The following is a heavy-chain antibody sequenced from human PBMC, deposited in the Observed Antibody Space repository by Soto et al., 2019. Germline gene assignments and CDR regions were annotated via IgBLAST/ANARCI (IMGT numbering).Heavy chain of an antibody. Sequence: QVQLVQSGAEVRKPGASVKVSCKASGYNFITYGISWVRQAPGQGLEWMGWISGDNGDTRYGQKVQGRVTMTTDTSTRPAYMELRSLRSDDTAFYYCARDRGGSGTYYIFDYWGQGTLVTVSS. CDR3: ARDRGGSGTYYIFDY. CDR2: ISGDNGDT. J-gene: IGHJ4*02. CDR1: GYNFITYG. V-gene: IGHV1-18*01. D-gene: IGHD3-10*01.